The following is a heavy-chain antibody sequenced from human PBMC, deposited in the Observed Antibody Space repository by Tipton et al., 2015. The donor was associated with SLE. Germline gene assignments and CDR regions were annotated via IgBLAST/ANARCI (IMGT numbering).Heavy chain of an antibody. CDR2: ISGSGGST. J-gene: IGHJ4*02. Sequence: SLRLSCTTSGFSFSTYIMHWVRQAPGKGLEWVSVISGSGGSTHYADSVKGRFTISRDTSTKTPYLQMNSLRVEDTTLYFCARGPTEDDFWSGLLYWGQGAQVTVA. CDR1: GFSFSTYI. V-gene: IGHV3-23*01. D-gene: IGHD3-3*01. CDR3: ARGPTEDDFWSGLLY.